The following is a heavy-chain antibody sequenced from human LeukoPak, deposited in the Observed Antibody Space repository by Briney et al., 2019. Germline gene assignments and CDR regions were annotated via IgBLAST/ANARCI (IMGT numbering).Heavy chain of an antibody. Sequence: GGSLRLSCAASGFTFSGYGMHWVRQAPGKGLEWVAFIRYDGSNKYYADSVKGRFTISRDNSKNTLYLQMNSLRAEDTAVYYCAKESWELLTSYMDVWGKGTTVTISS. V-gene: IGHV3-30*02. D-gene: IGHD1-26*01. CDR2: IRYDGSNK. CDR3: AKESWELLTSYMDV. J-gene: IGHJ6*03. CDR1: GFTFSGYG.